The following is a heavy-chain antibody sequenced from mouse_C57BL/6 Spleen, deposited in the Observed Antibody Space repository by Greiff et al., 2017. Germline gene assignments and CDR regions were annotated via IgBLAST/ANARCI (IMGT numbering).Heavy chain of an antibody. D-gene: IGHD1-1*01. J-gene: IGHJ3*01. V-gene: IGHV1-80*01. CDR2: IYPGDGDT. Sequence: QVHVKQSGAELVKPGASVKISCKASGYAFSSYWMNWVKQRPGKGLEWIGQIYPGDGDTNYNGKFKGKATLTADKSSSTAYMQLSSLTSEDSAVYFCARSYYGSRTWFAYGGQGTLVTVSA. CDR1: GYAFSSYW. CDR3: ARSYYGSRTWFAY.